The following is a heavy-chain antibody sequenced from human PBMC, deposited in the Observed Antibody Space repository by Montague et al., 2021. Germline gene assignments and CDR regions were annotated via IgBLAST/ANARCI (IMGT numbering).Heavy chain of an antibody. Sequence: TLSLTCTVSGASITGGGYYWTWIRQPAGKGLEWIGRINTSGNTNSNPTLRSSVTILVATSRNHFSLKFYSVTAAATATCFCARDPRYYYMLTGYYGFLYRCLDVWGRGTTVTVSS. J-gene: IGHJ6*02. V-gene: IGHV4-61*02. D-gene: IGHD3-9*01. CDR2: INTSGNT. CDR1: GASITGGGYY. CDR3: ARDPRYYYMLTGYYGFLYRCLDV.